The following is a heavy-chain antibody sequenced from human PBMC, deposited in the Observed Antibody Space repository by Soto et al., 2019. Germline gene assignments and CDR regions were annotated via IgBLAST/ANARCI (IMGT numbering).Heavy chain of an antibody. J-gene: IGHJ5*01. CDR3: SRGRYCLTGRCFPNWFDS. CDR2: IYKSATT. V-gene: IGHV4-30-4*01. Sequence: PSETLSLTCSVSGDSISNLDYFWAWIRQPPGQALEYIGYIYKSATTNYNKSFESRVAISVDTSKSQFSLNVTSVTAADTAVYFFSRGRYCLTGRCFPNWFDSWGQGALVTVSS. CDR1: GDSISNLDYF. D-gene: IGHD7-27*01.